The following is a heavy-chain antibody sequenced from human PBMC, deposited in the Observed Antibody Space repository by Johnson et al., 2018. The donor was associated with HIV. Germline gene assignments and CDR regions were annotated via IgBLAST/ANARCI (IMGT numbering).Heavy chain of an antibody. Sequence: VQLVESGGGVVQPGRSLRLSCAASGFTVSSNYMSWVRQAPGKGLEWVSVIYSGGSTYYTDSVKGRFTISRDNSKNTLYLQMNSLRAEDTAVYYCASSSPSDAFDIWGKGTMVTVSS. CDR2: IYSGGST. V-gene: IGHV3-53*01. J-gene: IGHJ3*02. CDR3: ASSSPSDAFDI. CDR1: GFTVSSNY.